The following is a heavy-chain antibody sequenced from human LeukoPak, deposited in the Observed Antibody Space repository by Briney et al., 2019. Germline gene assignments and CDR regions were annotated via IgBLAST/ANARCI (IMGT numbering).Heavy chain of an antibody. D-gene: IGHD2-15*01. CDR1: GYSISSGYY. V-gene: IGHV4-38-2*01. Sequence: NPSETLSLTCAVSGYSISSGYYWGWLQQPPGKGLEWIGSIYHSGSTYYNPSLKSRFTISVDTSKNKFSLKLSSVTAANTAVYYCARMVVMVAAYSFDYWGQGTLVTVSS. J-gene: IGHJ4*02. CDR3: ARMVVMVAAYSFDY. CDR2: IYHSGST.